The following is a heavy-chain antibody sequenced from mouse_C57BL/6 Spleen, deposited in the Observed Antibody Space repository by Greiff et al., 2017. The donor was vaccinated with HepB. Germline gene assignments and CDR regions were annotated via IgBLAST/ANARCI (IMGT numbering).Heavy chain of an antibody. J-gene: IGHJ2*01. CDR1: GFTFSSYG. D-gene: IGHD2-4*01. Sequence: EVQLVESGGDLVKPGGSLKLSCAASGFTFSSYGMSWVRQTPDKRLEWFATISSGGSYTYYPDSVKGRFTISRDNAKNTLYLQMSSLKSEDTAMYYCARQGYDYGYFDYWGQGTTLTVSS. V-gene: IGHV5-6*01. CDR2: ISSGGSYT. CDR3: ARQGYDYGYFDY.